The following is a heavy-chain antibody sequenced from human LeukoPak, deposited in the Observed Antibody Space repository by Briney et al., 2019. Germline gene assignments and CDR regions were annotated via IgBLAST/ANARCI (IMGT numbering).Heavy chain of an antibody. V-gene: IGHV3-7*01. J-gene: IGHJ3*02. CDR3: ARERGDCSGGSCYPGAFDI. Sequence: SGGSLRLSCAASGFTFSSYWMSWVRQAPGKGLEWVANIKQDGSKKYYVDSVKGRFTISRDNAKNSLYLQMNSLRAEDTAVYYCARERGDCSGGSCYPGAFDIWGQGTMVTVSS. D-gene: IGHD2-15*01. CDR2: IKQDGSKK. CDR1: GFTFSSYW.